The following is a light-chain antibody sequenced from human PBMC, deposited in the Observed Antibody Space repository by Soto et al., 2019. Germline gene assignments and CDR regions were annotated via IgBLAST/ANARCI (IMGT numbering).Light chain of an antibody. CDR1: SSNIGAGYD. CDR3: QSYDSSLSAR. CDR2: GNS. V-gene: IGLV1-40*01. J-gene: IGLJ3*02. Sequence: QPVLTQPPSVSGAPGQRVTISCTGSSSNIGAGYDVHWYQQLPGTAPKLLIYGNSNRPSGVPDRFSGSKSGTSASLAITGLQAEDEADYYCQSYDSSLSARFGGGTKVTV.